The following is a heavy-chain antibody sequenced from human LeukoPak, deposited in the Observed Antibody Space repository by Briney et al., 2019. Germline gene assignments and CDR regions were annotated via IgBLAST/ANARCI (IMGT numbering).Heavy chain of an antibody. V-gene: IGHV1-69*13. CDR2: IIPIFGTA. CDR1: GGTFSSYA. D-gene: IGHD5-12*01. Sequence: SVKVSCKASGGTFSSYAISWVRQAPGQGLEWMGGIIPIFGTANYAQKFQGRVTITADESTSTAYMELSSLRSEDTAVYYCARVGSGRGSFDYWGQGTLVTVSS. CDR3: ARVGSGRGSFDY. J-gene: IGHJ4*02.